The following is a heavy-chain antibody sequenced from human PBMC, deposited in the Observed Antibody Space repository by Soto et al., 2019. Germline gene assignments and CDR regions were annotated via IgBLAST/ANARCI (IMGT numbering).Heavy chain of an antibody. Sequence: QVQLQQWGAGLLKPSETLSLTCGVYGGSFSPYYWSWIRQPPGKGLEWIGEITHSGSTNYNPSLKSRVTISVDTSKNQFSLKFTSVTAADTAVYYCARGGKSVMFMQGYYFDYWGQGTLVTFSS. CDR1: GGSFSPYY. D-gene: IGHD3-10*02. V-gene: IGHV4-34*02. CDR3: ARGGKSVMFMQGYYFDY. CDR2: ITHSGST. J-gene: IGHJ4*02.